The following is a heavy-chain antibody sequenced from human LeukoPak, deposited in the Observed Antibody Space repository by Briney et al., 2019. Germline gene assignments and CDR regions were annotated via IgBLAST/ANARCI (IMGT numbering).Heavy chain of an antibody. CDR3: ARGEIYYGSGSFDY. CDR2: IYYSGST. J-gene: IGHJ4*02. Sequence: SETLSLTCTASGGSISSSSYYWGWIREPPGKGLDWIDSIYYSGSTFYYPSLKSRVSISIDTSKNQFSLKLNSVTAADTAMYYCARGEIYYGSGSFDYWGQGTLVTVSS. V-gene: IGHV4-39*01. CDR1: GGSISSSSYY. D-gene: IGHD3-10*01.